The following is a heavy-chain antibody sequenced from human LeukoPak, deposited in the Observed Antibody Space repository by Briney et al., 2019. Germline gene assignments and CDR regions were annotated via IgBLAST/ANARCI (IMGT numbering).Heavy chain of an antibody. CDR2: IYYSGST. V-gene: IGHV4-59*08. J-gene: IGHJ5*02. CDR3: ARSTFYYAIAAPSGGFYGWFDP. CDR1: GGSISSYY. Sequence: PSETLSLTCTVSGGSISSYYWSWIRQPPGKGLEWIGYIYYSGSTNYNPSLKSRVTISVDTSKNQFSLKLSSVTAADTAVYYCARSTFYYAIAAPSGGFYGWFDPWGQGTLVTVSS. D-gene: IGHD6-13*01.